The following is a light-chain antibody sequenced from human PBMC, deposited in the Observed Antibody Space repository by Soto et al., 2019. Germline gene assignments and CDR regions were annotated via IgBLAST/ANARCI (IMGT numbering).Light chain of an antibody. CDR2: AAS. CDR3: QQASSFPPT. CDR1: QDISSW. Sequence: IQMTQSPSSLSATVGDRVTITCRASQDISSWLAWYQQKPGKAPKIMIYAASSLQGGVPSRFSGSGSGTEFTLTISSLQPEDFATYYCQQASSFPPTFGQGTRLEIK. J-gene: IGKJ5*01. V-gene: IGKV1-12*01.